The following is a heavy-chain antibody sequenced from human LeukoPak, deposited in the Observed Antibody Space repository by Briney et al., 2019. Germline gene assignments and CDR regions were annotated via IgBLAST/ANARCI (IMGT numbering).Heavy chain of an antibody. V-gene: IGHV4-59*08. CDR3: ARLNYDMDDAFDI. J-gene: IGHJ3*02. CDR1: GGSISSYY. CDR2: IYYSGST. Sequence: PSETLSLTCTVSGGSISSYYWSWIRQPPGKGLEWIGYIYYSGSTNYNPSLKSRVTISVDTSKNQFSLKLSSVTAADTAVYYCARLNYDMDDAFDIWGQGTMVTVSS. D-gene: IGHD3-9*01.